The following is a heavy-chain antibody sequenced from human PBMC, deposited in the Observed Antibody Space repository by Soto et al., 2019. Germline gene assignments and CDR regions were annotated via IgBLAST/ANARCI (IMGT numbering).Heavy chain of an antibody. V-gene: IGHV4-30-4*01. Sequence: QVQLQESGPGLVKPSQTLSLACTVSDGSISSDEFYWSWIRQPPGKGLEWIGYIYYSGSTYYNPSTKRRVTWSIGTSKNQFSLMLSSVTAADPAVYYCARYDDNRVYDAFDIWGQGTMVIGSS. J-gene: IGHJ3*02. CDR2: IYYSGST. D-gene: IGHD3-22*01. CDR3: ARYDDNRVYDAFDI. CDR1: DGSISSDEFY.